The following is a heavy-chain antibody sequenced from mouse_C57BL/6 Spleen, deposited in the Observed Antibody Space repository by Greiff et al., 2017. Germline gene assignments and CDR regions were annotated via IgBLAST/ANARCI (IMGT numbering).Heavy chain of an antibody. J-gene: IGHJ4*01. V-gene: IGHV1-52*01. D-gene: IGHD3-3*01. CDR1: GYTFTSYW. CDR3: ARTRTDAMDY. CDR2: IDPSDSET. Sequence: QVQLKQPGAELVRPGSSVKLSCKASGYTFTSYWMHWVKQRPIQGLEWIGNIDPSDSETHYNQKFKDKATLTVDKSSSTAYMQLSSLTSEDSAVYYCARTRTDAMDYWGQGTSVTVSS.